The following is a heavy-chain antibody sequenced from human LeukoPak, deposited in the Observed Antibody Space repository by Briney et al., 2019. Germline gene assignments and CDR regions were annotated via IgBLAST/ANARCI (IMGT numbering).Heavy chain of an antibody. CDR3: AKDYRYCSGGSCYSEDAFDI. CDR1: GFTFSNYA. V-gene: IGHV3-23*01. CDR2: ISGSGDSA. D-gene: IGHD2-15*01. J-gene: IGHJ3*02. Sequence: GGSLRLSCAASGFTFSNYAMSWVRQAPGEGLEWVTTISGSGDSAYYADPVKGRFTISRDNSKNTLYLQMNSLRAEDTAVYYCAKDYRYCSGGSCYSEDAFDIWGQGTMVTVSS.